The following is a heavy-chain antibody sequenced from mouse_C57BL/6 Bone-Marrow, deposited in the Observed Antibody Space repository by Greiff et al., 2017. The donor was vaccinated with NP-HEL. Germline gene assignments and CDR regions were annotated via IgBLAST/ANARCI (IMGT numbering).Heavy chain of an antibody. D-gene: IGHD2-4*01. CDR3: AREVYYEGFAY. V-gene: IGHV1-85*01. CDR1: GYPFPSYD. J-gene: IGHJ3*01. Sequence: VQLQQSGPELVKPGASGSLSSRVSGYPFPSYDINWVKQRPGQGLEWIGWIYPRDGSTKYNEKFKGKATLTVDTSSSTAYMELHSLTSEDSAVYFCAREVYYEGFAYWGQGTLVTVSA. CDR2: IYPRDGST.